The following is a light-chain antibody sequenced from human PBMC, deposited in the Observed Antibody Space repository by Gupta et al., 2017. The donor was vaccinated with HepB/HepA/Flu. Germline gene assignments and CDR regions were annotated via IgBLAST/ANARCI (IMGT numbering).Light chain of an antibody. J-gene: IGLJ2*01. CDR3: SSYTSSSTLDLV. CDR2: DVS. CDR1: SSDVGGYNY. V-gene: IGLV2-14*03. Sequence: QSALTQPASVSGSPGQSITISCTGTSSDVGGYNYVSWYQQHPGKAPKLMIYDVSNWPSGVSNRFSGSKSGNTASLTISGLQAEDEADYYCSSYTSSSTLDLVFGGGTKLTVL.